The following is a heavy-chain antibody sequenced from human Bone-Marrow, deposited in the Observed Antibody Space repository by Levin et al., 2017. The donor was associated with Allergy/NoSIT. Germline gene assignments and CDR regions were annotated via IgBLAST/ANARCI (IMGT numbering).Heavy chain of an antibody. D-gene: IGHD2-21*01. CDR1: GYAFSTYW. Sequence: GGSLRLSCKASGYAFSTYWLAWVRHMPGKGLEWMGIIYPDDSDTRYSPSFQGQVSISADKSISTAYLQWTRLKASDTAIYYCARSPPGDGSFFSHYYGMDVWGQGTTVIVSS. J-gene: IGHJ6*02. V-gene: IGHV5-51*01. CDR3: ARSPPGDGSFFSHYYGMDV. CDR2: IYPDDSDT.